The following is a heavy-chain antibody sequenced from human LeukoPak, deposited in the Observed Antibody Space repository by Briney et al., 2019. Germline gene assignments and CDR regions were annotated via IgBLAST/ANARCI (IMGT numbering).Heavy chain of an antibody. CDR2: IYTSVNT. Sequence: PSETLSLTCAVSGGSISSGGYSWSWIRQPPGKGLEWIGRIYTSVNTNYNPSLKSRVSISVVTSKNQFSLQLSSVTAADTAVYYCARGSRISMFGVPHMRGSFDIWGQGTMVTVSS. V-gene: IGHV4-61*02. D-gene: IGHD3-3*01. CDR1: GGSISSGGYS. CDR3: ARGSRISMFGVPHMRGSFDI. J-gene: IGHJ3*02.